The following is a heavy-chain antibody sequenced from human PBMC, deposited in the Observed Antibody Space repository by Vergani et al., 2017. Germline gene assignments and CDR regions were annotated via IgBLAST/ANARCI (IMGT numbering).Heavy chain of an antibody. J-gene: IGHJ6*03. CDR1: GGTFSSYA. Sequence: QVQLVQSGAEVKKPGSSVKVSCKASGGTFSSYAISWVRQAPGQGLEWMGGIIPIFGTANYAQKFQGRVTITADESTSTAYMELGSLRSEDTAVDYCAGGNRVIVGGAGLWGVPRNDYYYYYMDVWGKGTTVTVSS. CDR3: AGGNRVIVGGAGLWGVPRNDYYYYYMDV. D-gene: IGHD1-26*01. V-gene: IGHV1-69*01. CDR2: IIPIFGTA.